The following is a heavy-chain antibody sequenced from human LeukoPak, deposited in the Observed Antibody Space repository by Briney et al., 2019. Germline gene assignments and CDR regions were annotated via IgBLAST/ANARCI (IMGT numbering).Heavy chain of an antibody. CDR1: GFTFSSYW. J-gene: IGHJ5*02. Sequence: GGSLRLSCAASGFTFSSYWMHWVRQAPGKGLVRVSRINSNGSSTSYADSVKGRFTISRDNAKNTLYLQMNSLRAEDTAVYYCAREVVVPAAQNWFDPWGQGTLVTVSS. CDR2: INSNGSST. CDR3: AREVVVPAAQNWFDP. D-gene: IGHD2-2*01. V-gene: IGHV3-74*01.